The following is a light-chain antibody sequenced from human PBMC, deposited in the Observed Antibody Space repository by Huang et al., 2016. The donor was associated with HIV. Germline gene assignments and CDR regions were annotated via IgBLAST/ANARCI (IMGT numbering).Light chain of an antibody. Sequence: EIVLTHSPGTLSLSPGDRATLACRASQSVSSSYLAWYQHKPGQAPRLLIYGASSRATGIPDRFSGSGSGTDFTLTISRLEPEDFAVYYCQQYGSSPWTFGQGTKVEIK. CDR2: GAS. CDR3: QQYGSSPWT. CDR1: QSVSSSY. J-gene: IGKJ1*01. V-gene: IGKV3-20*01.